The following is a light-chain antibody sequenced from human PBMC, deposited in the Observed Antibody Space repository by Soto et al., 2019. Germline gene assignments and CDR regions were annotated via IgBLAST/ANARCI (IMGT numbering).Light chain of an antibody. Sequence: DIQMTQSPSSLSASVGDRVTIICRASQGISTYLVWYQQKPGTVPKLLIFAASTLQSVVPSRFSGSGSGTDFTLTISSLQPEDVATYYCQNYNGAPWTFGQGTKVETK. CDR1: QGISTY. V-gene: IGKV1-27*01. CDR2: AAS. CDR3: QNYNGAPWT. J-gene: IGKJ1*01.